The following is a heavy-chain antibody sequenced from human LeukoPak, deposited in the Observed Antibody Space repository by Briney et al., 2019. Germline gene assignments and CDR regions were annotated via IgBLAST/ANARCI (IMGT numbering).Heavy chain of an antibody. J-gene: IGHJ5*02. CDR2: INPRYSEI. CDR3: ARLMCGIDCYSVRWFDP. V-gene: IGHV5-51*01. Sequence: GESLNISCQGSGYYFPNSWVAWVRHVPDKGLEWMGIINPRYSEIVYSPSFQGLVTISVDKYVNTTFLQWNTLRASDTAMYYCARLMCGIDCYSVRWFDPWGQGTPVTVSS. D-gene: IGHD2-21*01. CDR1: GYYFPNSW.